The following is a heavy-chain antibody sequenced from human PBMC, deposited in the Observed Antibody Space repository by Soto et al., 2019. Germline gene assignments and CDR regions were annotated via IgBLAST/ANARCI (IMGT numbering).Heavy chain of an antibody. CDR2: ISYDGSNK. CDR1: GFTFSSYA. J-gene: IGHJ4*02. CDR3: ARVNEKYYFDC. Sequence: GGSLRLSCAASGFTFSSYAMHWVRQAPGKGLEWVAVISYDGSNKYYADSVKGRFTISRDNSKNTLYLQMNSLRAEDTAVYYCARVNEKYYFDCWGQGTLVTVSS. D-gene: IGHD1-1*01. V-gene: IGHV3-30-3*01.